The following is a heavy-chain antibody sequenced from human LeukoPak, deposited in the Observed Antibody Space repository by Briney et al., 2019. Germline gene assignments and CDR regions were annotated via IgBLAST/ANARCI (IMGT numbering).Heavy chain of an antibody. CDR2: IYHSGST. Sequence: SQTLSLTCAVSGGSISSGGYSWSWIRQPPRKGLEWIGYIYHSGSTYYNPSLKSRVTISVDRSKNQFSLKLSSVTAADTAVYYCARGDYGSGSYPFLFDYWGQGTLVTVSS. CDR1: GGSISSGGYS. D-gene: IGHD3-10*01. V-gene: IGHV4-30-2*01. CDR3: ARGDYGSGSYPFLFDY. J-gene: IGHJ4*02.